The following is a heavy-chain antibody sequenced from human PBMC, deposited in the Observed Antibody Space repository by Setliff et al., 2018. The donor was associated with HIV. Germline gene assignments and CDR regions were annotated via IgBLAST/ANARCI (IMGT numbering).Heavy chain of an antibody. D-gene: IGHD1-1*01. J-gene: IGHJ2*01. CDR2: INPSGGST. CDR3: ARERATGKPPLLNWYFDL. Sequence: ASVKVSCKASGYTFTSYYMHWVRQAPGQGLEWMGIINPSGGSTSYAQRFQGRVTITRDTSASTAYMELSSLGSEDTAVYYCARERATGKPPLLNWYFDLWGRGTLVTAPQ. CDR1: GYTFTSYY. V-gene: IGHV1-46*01.